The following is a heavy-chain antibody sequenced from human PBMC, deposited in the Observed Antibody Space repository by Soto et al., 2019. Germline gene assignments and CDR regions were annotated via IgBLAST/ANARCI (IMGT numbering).Heavy chain of an antibody. D-gene: IGHD3-10*01. V-gene: IGHV4-34*01. CDR1: GGSFSGYY. J-gene: IGHJ4*02. CDR2: INHSGST. Sequence: SETVSLTCAVYGGSFSGYYWSWIRQPPGKGLEWIGEINHSGSTNYNPSLKSRVTISVDTSKNQFSLKLSSVTAADTAVYYCARTRMLYPYYYGSGSYYFDYWGQGTLVTVSS. CDR3: ARTRMLYPYYYGSGSYYFDY.